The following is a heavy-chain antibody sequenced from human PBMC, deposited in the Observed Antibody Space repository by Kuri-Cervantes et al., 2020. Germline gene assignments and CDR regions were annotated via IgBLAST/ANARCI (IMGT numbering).Heavy chain of an antibody. Sequence: ASVKVSCKASGCTFMDYYIHWLRQVPGQGLEWMGWINPNSGGTNYAQKFQGRVTTTRDTSISTAYMELRSLRSDDTAVYYCARGVGYCTNGVCYEDWFEPWGQGTLVTVSS. CDR3: ARGVGYCTNGVCYEDWFEP. J-gene: IGHJ5*02. V-gene: IGHV1-2*02. CDR2: INPNSGGT. D-gene: IGHD2-8*01. CDR1: GCTFMDYY.